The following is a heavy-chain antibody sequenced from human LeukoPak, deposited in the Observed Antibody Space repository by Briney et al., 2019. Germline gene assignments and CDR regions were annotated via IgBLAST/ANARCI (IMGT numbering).Heavy chain of an antibody. CDR1: GFTFSSYG. D-gene: IGHD3-22*01. V-gene: IGHV3-30*18. CDR2: ISSDGVNK. J-gene: IGHJ4*02. Sequence: GGSLRLSCAACGFTFSSYGMHWVRQDPGKGLEWVAVISSDGVNKYSADSVEGRFTISRDNSKNTLYLQMNSLRAEDTAVYYCAKGQNYYDGSGYYSTDYWGQGTPVTVSS. CDR3: AKGQNYYDGSGYYSTDY.